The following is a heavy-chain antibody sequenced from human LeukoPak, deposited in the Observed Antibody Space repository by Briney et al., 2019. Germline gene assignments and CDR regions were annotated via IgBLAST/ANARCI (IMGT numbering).Heavy chain of an antibody. CDR3: AREGTSQQLVPPYFDY. CDR1: GFTFSSYA. CDR2: ISYDGSNK. V-gene: IGHV3-30-3*01. J-gene: IGHJ4*02. Sequence: PGGSLRLSRAASGFTFSSYAMHWVRQAPGKGLERVAVISYDGSNKYYADSVKGRFTISRDNSKNTLYLQMNSLRAEDTAVYYCAREGTSQQLVPPYFDYWGQGTLVTVSS. D-gene: IGHD6-13*01.